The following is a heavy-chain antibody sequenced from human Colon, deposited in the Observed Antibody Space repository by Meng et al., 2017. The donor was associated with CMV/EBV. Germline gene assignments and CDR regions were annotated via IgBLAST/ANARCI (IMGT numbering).Heavy chain of an antibody. CDR1: GFTFSHYG. D-gene: IGHD3-10*01. J-gene: IGHJ4*02. V-gene: IGHV3-30*02. CDR2: IRYDGSDA. CDR3: AKDLMLGFGSGTQYYFDS. Sequence: GESLEISCAASGFTFSHYGMHWVRQAPGKGLEWAAFIRYDGSDAWYADFVKGRFTISRDNFKNTLYLQMNSLSAEDTALYYCAKDLMLGFGSGTQYYFDSWGQGTLVTVSS.